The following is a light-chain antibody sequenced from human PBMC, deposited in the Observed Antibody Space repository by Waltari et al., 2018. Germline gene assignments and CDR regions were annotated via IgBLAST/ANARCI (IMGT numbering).Light chain of an antibody. J-gene: IGLJ2*01. CDR3: SSYTSSSTLGVV. V-gene: IGLV2-14*03. Sequence: QSALTQPASVSGSPGQSITISCTGTTSDVGGYNYVSWYQQHPGKAPQLIIYDVSNRPSGVSNRFSGSNAGNTASLTISGLQAEDEADYYCSSYTSSSTLGVVFGGGTKLTVL. CDR1: TSDVGGYNY. CDR2: DVS.